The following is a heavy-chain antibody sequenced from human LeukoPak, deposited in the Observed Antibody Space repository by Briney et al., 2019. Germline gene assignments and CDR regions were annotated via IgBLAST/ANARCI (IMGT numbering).Heavy chain of an antibody. D-gene: IGHD2-21*01. CDR2: ISAYNGNT. CDR1: GYTFTSYG. CDR3: ARDFYGGGYYYYYMDV. J-gene: IGHJ6*03. V-gene: IGHV1-18*01. Sequence: ASVKVSCKASGYTFTSYGISWVRQAPGQGLEWMGWISAYNGNTNYAQKLQGRVTMTRDMSTSTVYMELSSLRSEDTAVYYCARDFYGGGYYYYYMDVWGKGTTVTVSS.